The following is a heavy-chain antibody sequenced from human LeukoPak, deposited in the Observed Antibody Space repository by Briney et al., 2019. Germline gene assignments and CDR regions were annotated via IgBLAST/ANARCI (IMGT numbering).Heavy chain of an antibody. CDR3: ARVRGWTATGAFDI. D-gene: IGHD1-26*01. CDR1: GGTFSXXX. CDR2: IIPILGXA. V-gene: IGHV1-69*04. J-gene: IGHJ3*02. Sequence: SVKVSCKXSGGTFSXXXXXXXXQAPGQGLXXXXRIIPILGXANYAQXFXXRVXIXXXXXTSTAYMELSSLRSEDTAVYYCARVRGWTATGAFDIWGQGTMVTVSS.